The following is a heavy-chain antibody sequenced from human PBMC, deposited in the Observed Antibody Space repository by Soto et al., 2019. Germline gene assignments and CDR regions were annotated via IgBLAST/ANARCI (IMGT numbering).Heavy chain of an antibody. D-gene: IGHD1-26*01. J-gene: IGHJ5*02. Sequence: PGGSLRLSCAATGFTFSSYAMTWVRQAPGKGLEWVSVISAGGDNTYYADSVKGRFTISRDNSKDTVYLQMNSLRAEDTAIYYCAKAPRSASYYDFWYDPWGQGTLVTVSS. CDR3: AKAPRSASYYDFWYDP. CDR2: ISAGGDNT. CDR1: GFTFSSYA. V-gene: IGHV3-23*01.